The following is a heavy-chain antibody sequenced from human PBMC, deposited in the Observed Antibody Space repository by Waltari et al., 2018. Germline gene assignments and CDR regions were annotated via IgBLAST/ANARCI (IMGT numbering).Heavy chain of an antibody. CDR1: GFTFSNFA. Sequence: GGGLVQPGGSLRLSCTASGFTFSNFAMTWVRQAPGTGLEWVSIISGSADITLYADSVKGRFTISRDNSKNTLFLQMNSLRVEDTAVYYCVKDGEQSATRGYFDYWGQGTLVTVSS. CDR3: VKDGEQSATRGYFDY. CDR2: ISGSADIT. V-gene: IGHV3-23*01. J-gene: IGHJ4*02. D-gene: IGHD1-26*01.